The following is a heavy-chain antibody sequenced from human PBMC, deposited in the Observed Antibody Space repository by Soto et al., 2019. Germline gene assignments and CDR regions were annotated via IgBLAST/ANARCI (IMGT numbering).Heavy chain of an antibody. CDR2: IKSKTDGGTT. Sequence: EVQLVESGGGLVKPGGSLRLSCAASGFTFSNAWMSWVRQAPGKGLEWVGRIKSKTDGGTTDYAAPVKGRFTISRDDSKNTLYLQMNSLKTEDTAVYYCNTLIWFGELVDDYWGQGTLVTVSS. J-gene: IGHJ4*02. CDR1: GFTFSNAW. D-gene: IGHD3-10*01. V-gene: IGHV3-15*01. CDR3: NTLIWFGELVDDY.